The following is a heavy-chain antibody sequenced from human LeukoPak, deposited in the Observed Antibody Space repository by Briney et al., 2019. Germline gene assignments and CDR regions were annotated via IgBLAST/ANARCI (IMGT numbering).Heavy chain of an antibody. J-gene: IGHJ4*02. V-gene: IGHV1-2*06. CDR3: ARGDTVMGNDY. D-gene: IGHD5-18*01. CDR2: INPNSGDT. CDR1: EYTFTVYY. Sequence: ASVKVFFKASEYTFTVYYMHWVRQAPGQGLEWMGRINPNSGDTNYAQKFQGRVTMTRDTSISTAYLELSRLRTDDTAVYYCARGDTVMGNDYWGQGTLVTVSS.